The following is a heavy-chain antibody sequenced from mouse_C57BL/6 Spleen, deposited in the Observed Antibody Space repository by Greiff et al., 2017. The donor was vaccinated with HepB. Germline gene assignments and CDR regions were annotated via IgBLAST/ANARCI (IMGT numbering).Heavy chain of an antibody. Sequence: QVTLKVSGAELVRPGASVTLSCKASGYTFTDYEMHWVKQTPVHGLEWIGAIDPETGGTAYNQKFKGKAILTADKSSSTAYMELRSLTSEDSAVYYCTRNYYGSSGYFDYWGQGTTLTVSS. V-gene: IGHV1-15*01. CDR2: IDPETGGT. D-gene: IGHD1-1*01. CDR1: GYTFTDYE. J-gene: IGHJ2*01. CDR3: TRNYYGSSGYFDY.